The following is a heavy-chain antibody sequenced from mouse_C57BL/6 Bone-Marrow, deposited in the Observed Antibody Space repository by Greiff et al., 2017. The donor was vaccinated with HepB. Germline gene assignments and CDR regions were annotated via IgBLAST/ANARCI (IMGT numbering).Heavy chain of an antibody. Sequence: EVKLMESGGDLVKPGGSLKLSCAASGFTFSSYGMSWVRQTPDKRLEWVATISSGGSYTYYPDSVKGRFTISRDNAKNTLYLQMSSLKSEDTAMYYWGRRGHYEPTGYFGVWGTGTTVNVSS. J-gene: IGHJ1*03. D-gene: IGHD2-4*01. V-gene: IGHV5-6*02. CDR1: GFTFSSYG. CDR2: ISSGGSYT. CDR3: GRRGHYEPTGYFGV.